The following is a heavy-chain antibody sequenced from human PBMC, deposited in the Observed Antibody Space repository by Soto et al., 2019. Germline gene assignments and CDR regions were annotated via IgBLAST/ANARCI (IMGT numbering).Heavy chain of an antibody. J-gene: IGHJ6*01. V-gene: IGHV3-30*18. Sequence: VGSLRLSCAASGFTFSSYGMHWVRQAPGKGLEWVAVISYDGSNKYYADSVKGRFTISRDNSKNTLYLQMNSLRAEDTAVYYCAKDLEYRSGGSCFSSYYYGKDVWVLGTKVTVCS. CDR2: ISYDGSNK. CDR3: AKDLEYRSGGSCFSSYYYGKDV. D-gene: IGHD2-15*01. CDR1: GFTFSSYG.